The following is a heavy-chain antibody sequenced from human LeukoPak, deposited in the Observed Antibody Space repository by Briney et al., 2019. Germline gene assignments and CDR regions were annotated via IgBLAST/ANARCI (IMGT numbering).Heavy chain of an antibody. V-gene: IGHV3-7*01. D-gene: IGHD4-17*01. J-gene: IGHJ4*02. Sequence: GGSLRLSCAASGFTFSSYWMSWVRQAPGKGLEWVANIKQDGSEKYYVDSVKGRFTISRDNAKNSLYLQMNSLRAEDTAIYYCAREGDYGDYVLDYWGQGTLVTVSS. CDR1: GFTFSSYW. CDR2: IKQDGSEK. CDR3: AREGDYGDYVLDY.